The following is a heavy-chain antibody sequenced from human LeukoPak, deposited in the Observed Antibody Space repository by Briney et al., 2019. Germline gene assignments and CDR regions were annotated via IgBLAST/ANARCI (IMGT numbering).Heavy chain of an antibody. Sequence: PSETLSLTCTVSGGSISSYYWNWIRQPPGKGLEWIGYIYYTGSTSDNPSLKSRVTISVDTPKNQFSLKLSSVTAADTAVYYCAATPGTYSSGWFDYWGQGTLVTVS. CDR3: AATPGTYSSGWFDY. CDR2: IYYTGST. J-gene: IGHJ5*01. V-gene: IGHV4-59*01. CDR1: GGSISSYY. D-gene: IGHD6-19*01.